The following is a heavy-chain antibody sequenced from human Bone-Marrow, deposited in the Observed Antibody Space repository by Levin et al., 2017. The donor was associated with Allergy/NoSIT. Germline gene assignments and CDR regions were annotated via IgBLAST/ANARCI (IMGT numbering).Heavy chain of an antibody. V-gene: IGHV3-30-3*01. CDR1: GFTFSSYA. Sequence: GESLKISCAASGFTFSSYAMHWVRQAPGKGLEWVAVISYDGSNKYYADSVKGRFTISRDNSKNTLYLQMNSLRAEDTAVYYCARDTPQQQTYYFDYWGQGTLVTVSS. J-gene: IGHJ4*02. CDR3: ARDTPQQQTYYFDY. D-gene: IGHD6-13*01. CDR2: ISYDGSNK.